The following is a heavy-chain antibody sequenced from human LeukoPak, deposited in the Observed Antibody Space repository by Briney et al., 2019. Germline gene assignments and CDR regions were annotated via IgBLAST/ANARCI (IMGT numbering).Heavy chain of an antibody. Sequence: GGSLRLSCAASGFTFSSYEMNWVRQAPGKGLEWVSYISSSGSTIYYADSVKGRFTISRDNAKNSLYLQMNSLRAEYTAVYYCARGYSSSWYGALWGGFDLDYWGQGTLVTVSS. J-gene: IGHJ4*02. CDR3: ARGYSSSWYGALWGGFDLDY. D-gene: IGHD6-13*01. CDR2: ISSSGSTI. CDR1: GFTFSSYE. V-gene: IGHV3-48*03.